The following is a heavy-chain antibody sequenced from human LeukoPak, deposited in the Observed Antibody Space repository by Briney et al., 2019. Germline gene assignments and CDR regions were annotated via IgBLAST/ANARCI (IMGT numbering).Heavy chain of an antibody. CDR3: ARGPRITMVRGVIILYMDV. D-gene: IGHD3-10*01. V-gene: IGHV4-34*01. CDR2: INHSGST. CDR1: GGSFSGYY. J-gene: IGHJ6*03. Sequence: NPSETLSLTCAVYGGSFSGYYWSWIRQPPGKGLEWIGEINHSGSTNYNPSLKSRVTISVDTSKNQFSLKLSSVTAADTAMYYCARGPRITMVRGVIILYMDVWGKGTTVTVSS.